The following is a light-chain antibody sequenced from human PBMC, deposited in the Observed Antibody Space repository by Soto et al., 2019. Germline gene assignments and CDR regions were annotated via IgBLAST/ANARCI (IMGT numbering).Light chain of an antibody. J-gene: IGKJ1*01. V-gene: IGKV3D-7*01. Sequence: PGERVTLSCGASQSVSSSYLSWYQQKAGQAPRLLISDASTRATGIPARFSGSGSGTEFTLTISSLQSEDFAFYYCQQFHYWWTFGQGTKVDIK. CDR2: DAS. CDR1: QSVSSSY. CDR3: QQFHYWWT.